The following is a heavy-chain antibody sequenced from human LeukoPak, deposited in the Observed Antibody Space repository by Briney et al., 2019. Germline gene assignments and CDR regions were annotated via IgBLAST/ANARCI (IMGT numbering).Heavy chain of an antibody. CDR3: VRDYDSSGPQKNYFDF. CDR2: IVPMYGAA. V-gene: IGHV1-69*06. J-gene: IGHJ4*02. D-gene: IGHD3-22*01. Sequence: SVKVFCNAPGGTFSSNAGSWVGRAPGQGPAWMGRIVPMYGAADYAQRFQGRLTITADKSTGTVFMELSSLRSADTGIFYCVRDYDSSGPQKNYFDFWGQGTLLTVSS. CDR1: GGTFSSNA.